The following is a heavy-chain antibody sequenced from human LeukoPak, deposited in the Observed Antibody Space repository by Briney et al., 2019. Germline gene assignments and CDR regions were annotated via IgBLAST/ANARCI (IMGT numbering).Heavy chain of an antibody. Sequence: GGSLRLSCAASGFTFSSYAMHWVRQAPGKGLEYVSAISSNGGSTYYANSVKGRFTISRDNSKNTLYLQMGSLRAEDTAVYYCARDTRPRIAVAAFDYWGQGTLVTVSS. D-gene: IGHD6-19*01. V-gene: IGHV3-64*01. J-gene: IGHJ4*02. CDR3: ARDTRPRIAVAAFDY. CDR2: ISSNGGST. CDR1: GFTFSSYA.